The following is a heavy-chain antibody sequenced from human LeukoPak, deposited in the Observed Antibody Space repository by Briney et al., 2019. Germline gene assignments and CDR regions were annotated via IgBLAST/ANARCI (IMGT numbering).Heavy chain of an antibody. CDR3: ARDISTYYYGSGSLH. Sequence: GGSLRPSCAASGFTFSSYWMSWVRQAPGKGLEWVANIEQDGSEKYYVDSVKGRFTISRDNAKNSLYLQMNSLRAEDTAVYYCARDISTYYYGSGSLHWGQGTLVTVSS. D-gene: IGHD3-10*01. V-gene: IGHV3-7*01. CDR1: GFTFSSYW. J-gene: IGHJ4*02. CDR2: IEQDGSEK.